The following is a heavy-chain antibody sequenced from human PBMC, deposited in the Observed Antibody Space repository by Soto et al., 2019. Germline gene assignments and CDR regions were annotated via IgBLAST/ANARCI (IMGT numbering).Heavy chain of an antibody. CDR2: IYSGGST. CDR1: GFTVSSNY. D-gene: IGHD1-26*01. V-gene: IGHV3-53*01. J-gene: IGHJ1*01. CDR3: ARGEDFPQYFQH. Sequence: GGSLRLSCASSGFTVSSNYMSWVRQAPGKGLEWVSVIYSGGSTYYADSVKGRFTISRDNSKNTLYLQMNSLRAEDTAVYYCARGEDFPQYFQHWGQGTLVTVSS.